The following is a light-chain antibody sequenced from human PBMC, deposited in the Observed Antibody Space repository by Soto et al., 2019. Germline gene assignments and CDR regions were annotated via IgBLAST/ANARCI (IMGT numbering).Light chain of an antibody. CDR2: EAS. CDR1: QTVSSS. CDR3: QKHINWPLT. Sequence: EIVLTQSPATLPLSPGERATLSCRASQTVSSSLAWYQQKPGQAPRLLIYEASNRATGIPARFSGSGSGADFTLTISSLEPEDFALYYGQKHINWPLTFGGGTKVKIK. J-gene: IGKJ4*01. V-gene: IGKV3-11*01.